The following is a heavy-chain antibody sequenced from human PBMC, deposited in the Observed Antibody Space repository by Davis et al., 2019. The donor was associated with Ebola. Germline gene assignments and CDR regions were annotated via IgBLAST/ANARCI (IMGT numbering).Heavy chain of an antibody. D-gene: IGHD1-26*01. V-gene: IGHV3-23*01. CDR2: ISGSGGST. CDR1: GFTFSSYA. Sequence: GGSLRLSCAASGFTFSSYAMSWVRQAPGKGLEWVSAISGSGGSTYYADSVKGRFTISRDNSKNTLYLQMNSLRAEDTAVYYCARWREWELLNYWGQGTLVTVSS. CDR3: ARWREWELLNY. J-gene: IGHJ4*02.